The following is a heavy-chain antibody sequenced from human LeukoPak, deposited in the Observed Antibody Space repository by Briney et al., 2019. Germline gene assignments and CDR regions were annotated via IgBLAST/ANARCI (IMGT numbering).Heavy chain of an antibody. J-gene: IGHJ4*02. D-gene: IGHD5-24*01. V-gene: IGHV4-34*01. CDR2: INHSGST. CDR1: GGSFRGYF. Sequence: SETLSLTCAVCGGSFRGYFWSGIRQPPGRGLEWIGEINHSGSTNHNPSLKSRVTISVDTSKNQFSLKLSSVTAADTAVYYCARGATDGYNTAFDYWGQGTLVTVSS. CDR3: ARGATDGYNTAFDY.